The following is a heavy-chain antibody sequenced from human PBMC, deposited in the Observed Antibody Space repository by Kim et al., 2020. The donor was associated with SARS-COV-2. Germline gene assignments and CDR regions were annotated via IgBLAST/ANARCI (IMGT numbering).Heavy chain of an antibody. Sequence: GESLKISCQVSDSIYSNLWIHWVRQTPRRGLEWVARIHPRYSYIDYSPSFRGHVTISADTSIKTTYLQWSSLKASDTGMYYCAAMETAMAPFDYWGQGALVSVSS. D-gene: IGHD5-18*01. CDR3: AAMETAMAPFDY. CDR2: IHPRYSYI. J-gene: IGHJ4*02. CDR1: DSIYSNLW. V-gene: IGHV5-10-1*01.